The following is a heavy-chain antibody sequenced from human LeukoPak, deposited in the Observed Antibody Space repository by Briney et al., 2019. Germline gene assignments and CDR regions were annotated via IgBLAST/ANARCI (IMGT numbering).Heavy chain of an antibody. V-gene: IGHV4-59*01. D-gene: IGHD5-24*01. J-gene: IGHJ4*02. Sequence: SETLSLTCTVSGCSISSYYWSWIRQPPGKGLEWIGYIYYSGSTNYTPSLKSRVTISVDTSKNQFSLKLSSVTAADTAVYYCASLPEGRRDGYLAYFDYWGQGTLVTVSS. CDR3: ASLPEGRRDGYLAYFDY. CDR2: IYYSGST. CDR1: GCSISSYY.